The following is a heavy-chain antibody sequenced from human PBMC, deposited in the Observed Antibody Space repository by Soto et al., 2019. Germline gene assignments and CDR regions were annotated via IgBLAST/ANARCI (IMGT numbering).Heavy chain of an antibody. CDR1: GFTFRNYA. Sequence: GSLRLSCAASGFTFRNYAMSWVRQAPGRAPEWVSSITYSSISTYYADSVQGRFTISRDNSKNTLFLQMNSLRAEDTAIYFCAKLYKNAWPIDYWGQGTQVTAPQ. V-gene: IGHV3-23*01. CDR3: AKLYKNAWPIDY. D-gene: IGHD1-1*01. J-gene: IGHJ4*02. CDR2: ITYSSIST.